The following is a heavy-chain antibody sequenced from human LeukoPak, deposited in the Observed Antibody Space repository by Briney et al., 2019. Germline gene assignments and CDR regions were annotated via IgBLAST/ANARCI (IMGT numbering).Heavy chain of an antibody. CDR3: AKDIRWLVAFDY. V-gene: IGHV3-30*18. Sequence: PGGSLRLSCAASGFTFSSYGMHWVRRAPGKGLEWVAVISYDGSNKYYADSVKGRFTISRDNSKNTLYLQMNSLRAEDTAVYYCAKDIRWLVAFDYWGQGTLVTVSS. J-gene: IGHJ4*02. CDR1: GFTFSSYG. D-gene: IGHD6-19*01. CDR2: ISYDGSNK.